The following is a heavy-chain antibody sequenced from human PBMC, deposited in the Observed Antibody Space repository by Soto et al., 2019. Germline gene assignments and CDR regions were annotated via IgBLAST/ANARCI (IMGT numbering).Heavy chain of an antibody. CDR3: AKENGYSSSFFDP. D-gene: IGHD6-13*01. V-gene: IGHV3-15*07. CDR2: IKSKTDGGAT. J-gene: IGHJ5*02. Sequence: PGGSLRLSCAAPGFSFTNAWMNWVRQAPGKGLEWVARIKSKTDGGATEYAAPVKGRFTISRDDSKNMLYLQMNSLKTEDTAVYYCAKENGYSSSFFDPWGQGTLVTVSS. CDR1: GFSFTNAW.